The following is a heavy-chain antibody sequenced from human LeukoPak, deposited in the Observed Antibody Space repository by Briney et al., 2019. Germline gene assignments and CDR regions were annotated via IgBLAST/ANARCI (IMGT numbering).Heavy chain of an antibody. CDR3: ARGRDGEDDAFDI. D-gene: IGHD5-24*01. CDR1: GGSISSYY. J-gene: IGHJ3*02. CDR2: IYTSGST. V-gene: IGHV4-4*09. Sequence: SETLSLTCTVSGGSISSYYWSWIRQPPGKGLAWIGYIYTSGSTNYNPSLKSRVTISVDTSKNQFSLELSSVTAADTAVYYCARGRDGEDDAFDIWGQGTMVTVSS.